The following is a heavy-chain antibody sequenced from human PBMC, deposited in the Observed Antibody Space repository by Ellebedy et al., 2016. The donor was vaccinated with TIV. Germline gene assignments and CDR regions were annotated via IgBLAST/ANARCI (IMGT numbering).Heavy chain of an antibody. CDR1: GFPFSSHA. Sequence: GESLKIPCAAPGFPFSSHAMSWVRQAPGQGLEWVSGINSNGVSIAYADSVKGRFTISRDNSKDPLFLQMNRLRAEDTAVYYCASSRYHYYLGNTIFAYWGQGALVTVSS. V-gene: IGHV3-23*01. CDR2: INSNGVSI. J-gene: IGHJ4*02. D-gene: IGHD3-10*01. CDR3: ASSRYHYYLGNTIFAY.